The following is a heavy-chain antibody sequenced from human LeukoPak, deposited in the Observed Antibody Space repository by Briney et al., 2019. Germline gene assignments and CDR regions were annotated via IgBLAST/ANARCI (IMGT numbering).Heavy chain of an antibody. D-gene: IGHD2-2*01. CDR2: ISSSGTTI. CDR1: GFTFSSYE. J-gene: IGHJ4*02. Sequence: GGSLRLSCAASGFTFSSYEMNWVRQAPGKGLEWVSYISSSGTTIYYADSVKGRFTISRDNAKNPLYLQMNSLRAEDTAVYYCARRYCSSTSCLIDYWGQGTLVTVSS. CDR3: ARRYCSSTSCLIDY. V-gene: IGHV3-48*03.